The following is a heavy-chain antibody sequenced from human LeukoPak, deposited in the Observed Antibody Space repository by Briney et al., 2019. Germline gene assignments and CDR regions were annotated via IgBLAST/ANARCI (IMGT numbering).Heavy chain of an antibody. V-gene: IGHV1-46*01. Sequence: GASVKVSCKASGYTFTSYDINWVRQATGQGLEWMAIINPSGGSTSYAQKFQGRVTMTRDTSTSTVYMELSSLRSEDTAVYYCARGWEMASKAPFDYWGQGTLVTVSS. CDR3: ARGWEMASKAPFDY. CDR1: GYTFTSYD. D-gene: IGHD5-24*01. CDR2: INPSGGST. J-gene: IGHJ4*02.